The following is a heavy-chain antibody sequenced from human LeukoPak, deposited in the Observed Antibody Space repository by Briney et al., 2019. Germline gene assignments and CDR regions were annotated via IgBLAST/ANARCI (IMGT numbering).Heavy chain of an antibody. J-gene: IGHJ4*02. Sequence: GGSLRLSCTASGFTFGDYAMSWFRQAPGKGLEWVGFIRSKAYGGTTEYAASVKGRFTISRDDSKSIAYLQMNSLKTEDTAVYYCTTLRSALIITMIDYWGQGTLVTVSS. CDR1: GFTFGDYA. CDR2: IRSKAYGGTT. V-gene: IGHV3-49*03. CDR3: TTLRSALIITMIDY. D-gene: IGHD3-22*01.